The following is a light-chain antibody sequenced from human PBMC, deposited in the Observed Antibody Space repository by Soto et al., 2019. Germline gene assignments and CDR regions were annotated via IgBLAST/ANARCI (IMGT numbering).Light chain of an antibody. Sequence: DIQMTQSPSSVSESVGDRVTITCRASQGISSWLAWYQKKPGKAPKLLIYAASSLQSGVPSRFSGSGSGTDFTLTICSLRLDDFATYDCQQANSVSPTFGPGTKVD. CDR2: AAS. J-gene: IGKJ3*01. V-gene: IGKV1D-12*01. CDR3: QQANSVSPT. CDR1: QGISSW.